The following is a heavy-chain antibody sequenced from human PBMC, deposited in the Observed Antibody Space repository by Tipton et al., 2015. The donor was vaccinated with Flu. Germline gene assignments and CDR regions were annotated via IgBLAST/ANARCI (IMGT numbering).Heavy chain of an antibody. J-gene: IGHJ4*03. CDR3: ARGLTTVTAKDYFDS. V-gene: IGHV3-7*01. CDR1: GFSFSGFW. Sequence: SLRLSCAASGFSFSGFWMNWVRQAPGKGLEWVANIKQDGTEKYYVDSVEGRFTNSRDNAKNSLYLEMNSLTVDDTALYYCARGLTTVTAKDYFDSWGQGTLVTVSS. D-gene: IGHD4-17*01. CDR2: IKQDGTEK.